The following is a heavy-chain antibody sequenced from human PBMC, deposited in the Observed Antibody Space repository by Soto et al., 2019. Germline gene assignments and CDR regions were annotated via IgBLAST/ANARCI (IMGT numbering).Heavy chain of an antibody. V-gene: IGHV4-30-4*01. J-gene: IGHJ4*02. CDR3: ASIFRGDSSDY. CDR2: IYYSGST. CDR1: GCSISSGDYY. D-gene: IGHD4-17*01. Sequence: SETLSLTCTVSGCSISSGDYYWSWIRQPPGKGLEWIGYIYYSGSTYYNPSLKSRVTISVDTSKNQFSLKLSSVTAADTAVYYCASIFRGDSSDYWGQGTLVTVSS.